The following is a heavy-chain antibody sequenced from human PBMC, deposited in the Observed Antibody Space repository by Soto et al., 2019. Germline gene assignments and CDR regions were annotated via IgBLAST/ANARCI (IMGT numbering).Heavy chain of an antibody. J-gene: IGHJ4*02. V-gene: IGHV3-23*01. CDR3: AKAPGFSVTTGFDC. D-gene: IGHD4-17*01. CDR1: GFIFRSYA. Sequence: EVQLLESGGGLVQPGGSLRVSCAASGFIFRSYAMSWVRQAPGKGLEWVSVISGSGGGTSYADSVKGRFTISRDNSKDTLYLQMNSLSAEDTAVYYCAKAPGFSVTTGFDCWGQGTLVTVSS. CDR2: ISGSGGGT.